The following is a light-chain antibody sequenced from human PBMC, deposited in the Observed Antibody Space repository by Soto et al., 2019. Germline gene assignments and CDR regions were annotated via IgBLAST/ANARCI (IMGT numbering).Light chain of an antibody. V-gene: IGKV1-33*01. CDR3: QQYDDLPIT. CDR1: QDISHY. Sequence: DLQIAQSPSSPAASVGYTVNITCQASQDISHYLNWYQQKPGKAPKLLIYDASNLHPGVPSRFRGSGSGTEFSFNITSLQPEDVATYYCQQYDDLPITFGQGTRLEIK. J-gene: IGKJ5*01. CDR2: DAS.